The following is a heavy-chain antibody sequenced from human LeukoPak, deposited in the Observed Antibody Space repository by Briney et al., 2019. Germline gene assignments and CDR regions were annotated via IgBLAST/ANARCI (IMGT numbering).Heavy chain of an antibody. CDR1: GFSFSSFW. Sequence: GGSLRLSCAASGFSFSSFWMSWVRQAPGKGLEWVANIKQDGNEKYCVDSVKGRFTISRDNAKNSLYLQMSSLRAEDTAVYFCARGGGLDVWGQGATVTVSS. J-gene: IGHJ6*02. CDR3: ARGGGLDV. V-gene: IGHV3-7*03. D-gene: IGHD3-16*01. CDR2: IKQDGNEK.